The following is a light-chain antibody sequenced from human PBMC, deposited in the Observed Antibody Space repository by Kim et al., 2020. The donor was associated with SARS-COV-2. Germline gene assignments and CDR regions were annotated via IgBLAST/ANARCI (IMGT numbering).Light chain of an antibody. CDR1: SSNIGKNA. J-gene: IGLJ3*02. Sequence: QRVTISCSGSSSNIGKNAVNWYQQFPGKAPILLIYSDDQLPSGVSDRFSGSKSGTSASLAISGLQSEDEADYYCSTWDNSLNGWVFGGGTQLTVL. CDR3: STWDNSLNGWV. V-gene: IGLV1-36*01. CDR2: SDD.